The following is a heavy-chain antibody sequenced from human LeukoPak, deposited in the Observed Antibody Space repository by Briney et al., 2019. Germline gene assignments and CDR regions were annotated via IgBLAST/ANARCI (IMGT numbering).Heavy chain of an antibody. CDR3: AKGFDYYDSSGYYDPFDY. Sequence: GGSQRLSCAASGFTFSSYWMSWVRQAPGKGLEWVANIKQDGSEKYYVDSVKGRFTISRDNAKNSLYLQMNSLRAEDTALYYCAKGFDYYDSSGYYDPFDYWGQGTLVTVSS. V-gene: IGHV3-7*03. CDR1: GFTFSSYW. D-gene: IGHD3-22*01. J-gene: IGHJ4*02. CDR2: IKQDGSEK.